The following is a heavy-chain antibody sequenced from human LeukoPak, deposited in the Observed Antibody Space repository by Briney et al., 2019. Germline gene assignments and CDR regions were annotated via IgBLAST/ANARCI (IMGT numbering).Heavy chain of an antibody. CDR3: ARFDYYDSSGYFGFDY. Sequence: GASVKVSCKASGYTFTSYGISWVRQAPGQGLEWMGWISAYNVNTNYAQMLQGRVTMTTDTSTSTAYMELRSLRSDDTAVYYCARFDYYDSSGYFGFDYWGQGTLVTVSS. D-gene: IGHD3-22*01. CDR1: GYTFTSYG. CDR2: ISAYNVNT. J-gene: IGHJ4*02. V-gene: IGHV1-18*01.